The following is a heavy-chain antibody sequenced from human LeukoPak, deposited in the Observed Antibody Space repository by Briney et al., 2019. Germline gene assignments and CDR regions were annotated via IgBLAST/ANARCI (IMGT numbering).Heavy chain of an antibody. D-gene: IGHD5-24*01. Sequence: GASVKVSCKASGYTFNRYGISWVRQAPGQGLEWMGWISGYNGNTNYAQKVQGRVTMTTDTSTSTAYMELRSLRSDDTAVYYCARDTEMDTTPFDCWGQGTLVTVSS. CDR3: ARDTEMDTTPFDC. V-gene: IGHV1-18*01. J-gene: IGHJ4*02. CDR2: ISGYNGNT. CDR1: GYTFNRYG.